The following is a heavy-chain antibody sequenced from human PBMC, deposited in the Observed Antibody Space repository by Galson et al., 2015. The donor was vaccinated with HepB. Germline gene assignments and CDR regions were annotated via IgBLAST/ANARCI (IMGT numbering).Heavy chain of an antibody. Sequence: SVKVSCKASGGTFSSYTISWVRQAPGQGLEWMVRIIPILGIANYAQKFQGRVTITADKSTSTAYMELSSLRSEDTAVYYCAREPQNVARWFEVNWGQGTLVTVSS. CDR1: GGTFSSYT. J-gene: IGHJ4*02. CDR3: AREPQNVARWFEVN. D-gene: IGHD3-10*01. CDR2: IIPILGIA. V-gene: IGHV1-69*04.